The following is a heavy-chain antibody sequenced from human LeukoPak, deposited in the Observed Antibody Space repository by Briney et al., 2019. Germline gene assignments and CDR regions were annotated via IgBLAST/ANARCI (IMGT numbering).Heavy chain of an antibody. D-gene: IGHD2-15*01. J-gene: IGHJ4*02. CDR2: ISGWRGST. V-gene: IGHV3-23*01. CDR1: GFTFSSYG. CDR3: AKAGAVVVVAAKFFDY. Sequence: GGSLRLSFAASGFTFSSYGMSWVRQAPGKGLELVSAISGWRGSTYYADSVKGRFTISRDNSKNTLYLQMNSLRAEDTAVYYCAKAGAVVVVAAKFFDYWGQGTLVTVSS.